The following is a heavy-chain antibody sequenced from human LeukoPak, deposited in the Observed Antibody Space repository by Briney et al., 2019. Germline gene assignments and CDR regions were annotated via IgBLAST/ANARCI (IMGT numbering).Heavy chain of an antibody. CDR3: ARVRHSSGWLDY. Sequence: SVNVSCKASGGTFSSYAISWVRQAPGQGLEWMGGIIPIFGTANYAQKFQGRVTITADESTSTAYMELSSLRSEDTAVYYCARVRHSSGWLDYWGQGTLVTVSS. CDR1: GGTFSSYA. J-gene: IGHJ4*02. CDR2: IIPIFGTA. D-gene: IGHD6-19*01. V-gene: IGHV1-69*13.